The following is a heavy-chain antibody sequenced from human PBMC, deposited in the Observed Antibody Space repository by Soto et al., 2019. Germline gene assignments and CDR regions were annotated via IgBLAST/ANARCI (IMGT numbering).Heavy chain of an antibody. CDR3: ARVPGHKNSRGDY. V-gene: IGHV1-2*02. J-gene: IGHJ4*02. CDR1: GYTFTHYY. Sequence: QVQLVQSWAEVKKPGASVSVSCKASGYTFTHYYIHWVLRAPGQGLEWMGLINPKTGDTNYAQKFRDRVSMTRDTSTNTASMRLSSLRSDDTAVYYCARVPGHKNSRGDYWGQGTPVTVSA. D-gene: IGHD1-7*01. CDR2: INPKTGDT.